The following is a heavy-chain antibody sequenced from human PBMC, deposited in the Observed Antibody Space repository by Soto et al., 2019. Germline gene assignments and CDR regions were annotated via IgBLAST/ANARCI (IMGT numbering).Heavy chain of an antibody. V-gene: IGHV1-3*05. CDR2: INAGNGNT. Sequence: QVQLVLSGTEEKKPGASVKVSCKASGYTFTSYAMHWVRQAPGQRLEWMGWINAGNGNTKCSQKFQDRVTITRDTSASTAYLELRSLRSEDTAVYYCARGESVVGDYWGQGTLVSVSS. CDR1: GYTFTSYA. CDR3: ARGESVVGDY. D-gene: IGHD2-15*01. J-gene: IGHJ4*02.